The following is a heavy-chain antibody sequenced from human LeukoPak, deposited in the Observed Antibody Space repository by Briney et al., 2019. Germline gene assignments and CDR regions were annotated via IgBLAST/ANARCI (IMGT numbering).Heavy chain of an antibody. Sequence: PGRSLRLSCAASGFTFDDYAMHWVRQAPGKGLEWVSAISGSGGRTYYADSVKGRLTISRDNSKNTLLLQMNSLRAEDTAVYYCARINYETLAGFNTALDFWGQGTLVTVSS. CDR2: ISGSGGRT. V-gene: IGHV3-23*01. CDR1: GFTFDDYA. D-gene: IGHD3-9*01. CDR3: ARINYETLAGFNTALDF. J-gene: IGHJ4*02.